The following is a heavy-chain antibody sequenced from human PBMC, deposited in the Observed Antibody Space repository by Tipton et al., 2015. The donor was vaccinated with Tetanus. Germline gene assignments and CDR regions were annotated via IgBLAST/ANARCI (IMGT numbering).Heavy chain of an antibody. V-gene: IGHV4-4*07. CDR3: ASHYGSGSDDAFDI. CDR1: GGSISSHY. J-gene: IGHJ3*02. CDR2: IYTSGST. Sequence: TLSLTCSVSGGSISSHYWSWIRQPAGKGLEWIGRIYTSGSTNYNPSLKSRVTMSVDTSKNQFSLKLSSVTAADTAVYYCASHYGSGSDDAFDIWGQGTMVTVSS. D-gene: IGHD3-10*01.